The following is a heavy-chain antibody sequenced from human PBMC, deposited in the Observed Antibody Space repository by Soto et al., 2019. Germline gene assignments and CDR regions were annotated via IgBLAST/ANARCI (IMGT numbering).Heavy chain of an antibody. D-gene: IGHD6-19*01. CDR2: IYYSGST. Sequence: PSETLSLTCTVSGGSISSYYWSWIRQPPGKGLEWIGYIYYSGSTNYNPSLKSRVTISVDTSKNQFSLKLSSVTAADTAVYYCARQEGVAGTWYFQHWGQGTLVTVS. V-gene: IGHV4-59*08. CDR3: ARQEGVAGTWYFQH. J-gene: IGHJ1*01. CDR1: GGSISSYY.